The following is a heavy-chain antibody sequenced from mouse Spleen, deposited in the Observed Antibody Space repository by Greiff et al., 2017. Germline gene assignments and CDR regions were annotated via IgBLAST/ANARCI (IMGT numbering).Heavy chain of an antibody. J-gene: IGHJ3*01. Sequence: QVQLQQPGAELVKPGASVKMSCKASGYTFTSYWITWVKQRPGQGLEWIGDIYPGSGSTNYNEKFKSKATLTVDTSSSTAYMQLSSLTSEDSAVYYCARRDYDGSYEAWFAYWGQGTLVTVSA. D-gene: IGHD1-1*01. V-gene: IGHV1-55*01. CDR2: IYPGSGST. CDR3: ARRDYDGSYEAWFAY. CDR1: GYTFTSYW.